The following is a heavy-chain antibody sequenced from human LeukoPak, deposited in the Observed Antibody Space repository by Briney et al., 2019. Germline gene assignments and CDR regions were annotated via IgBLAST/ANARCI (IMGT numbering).Heavy chain of an antibody. Sequence: PSETLSLTCAVYGGSFSGYYWSWIRQPPGKGLEWIGEINHSGSTNYNPSLKSRVTISVDTSKNQFSLKLSSVTAADTAVYYCARYRIVGATLDYYYMDVWGKGTTVTISS. CDR1: GGSFSGYY. J-gene: IGHJ6*03. V-gene: IGHV4-34*01. D-gene: IGHD1-26*01. CDR2: INHSGST. CDR3: ARYRIVGATLDYYYMDV.